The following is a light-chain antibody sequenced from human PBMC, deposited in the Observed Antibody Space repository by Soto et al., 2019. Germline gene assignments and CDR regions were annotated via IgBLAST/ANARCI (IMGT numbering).Light chain of an antibody. Sequence: DIVMTQSPDSLAVSLGERATINCKSSQSVFYSSNNNNYLAWYQQKPGQPPKLLIYWASTRESGVPDRFRCSVSGTDFTLTISSLQAEDVAVYYCQQYYSNPGTFGQGTKVEIK. CDR1: QSVFYSSNNNNY. CDR3: QQYYSNPGT. CDR2: WAS. V-gene: IGKV4-1*01. J-gene: IGKJ1*01.